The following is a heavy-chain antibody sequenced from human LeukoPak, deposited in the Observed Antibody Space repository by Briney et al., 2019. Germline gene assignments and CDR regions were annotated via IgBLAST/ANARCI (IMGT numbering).Heavy chain of an antibody. Sequence: RASVKVSCKASGYTFTSYYTHLVRQAPGQGLEWMGRINPSGGSTSYAQKLQGRVIMTRDRSTSTVYMELSSLRSEDTAVYYCARVGPDYYGSGSLDYWGQGTLVTVSS. CDR1: GYTFTSYY. J-gene: IGHJ4*02. CDR2: INPSGGST. D-gene: IGHD3-10*01. CDR3: ARVGPDYYGSGSLDY. V-gene: IGHV1-46*01.